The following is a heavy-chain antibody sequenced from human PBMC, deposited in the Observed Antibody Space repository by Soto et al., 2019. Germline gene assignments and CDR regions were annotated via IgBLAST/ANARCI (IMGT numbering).Heavy chain of an antibody. CDR2: IYSGGST. CDR3: AGDGEGYYDSSGYPDAFDI. D-gene: IGHD3-22*01. J-gene: IGHJ3*02. V-gene: IGHV3-53*04. Sequence: GGSLRLSCAASGFTVSSNYMSWVRQAPGKGLEWVSVIYSGGSTYYADSVKGRFTISRHNSKNTLYLQMNSLRAEDTAVYYCAGDGEGYYDSSGYPDAFDIWGQGTMVTVSS. CDR1: GFTVSSNY.